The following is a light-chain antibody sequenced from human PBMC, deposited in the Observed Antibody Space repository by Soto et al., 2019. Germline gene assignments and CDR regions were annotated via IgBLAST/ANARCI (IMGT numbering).Light chain of an antibody. CDR1: QSVLYSSINKNY. CDR3: QQYYSIPRT. J-gene: IGKJ1*01. Sequence: DIVMTQSPDSLTVSLGERATINCKSSQSVLYSSINKNYLAWYQQKPGQPPKLLIYWASTRESGVPDRFSGSGSGTDFTLTISSLQAEDVAVYHCQQYYSIPRTFGQGTKVEIK. CDR2: WAS. V-gene: IGKV4-1*01.